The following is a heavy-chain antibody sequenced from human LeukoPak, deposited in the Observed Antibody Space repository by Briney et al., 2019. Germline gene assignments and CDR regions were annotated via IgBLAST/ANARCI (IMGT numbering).Heavy chain of an antibody. CDR3: ARGGPWNSFDY. J-gene: IGHJ4*02. Sequence: GGSLRLSCAASGFTVSSNYMNWVRQAPGKGLEWVSTLYSGGSTYYADSVKGRFTISRDISKNTLYLQMNSLRAEDTAIYYCARGGPWNSFDYWGQGTLVTVSS. CDR1: GFTVSSNY. V-gene: IGHV3-66*01. CDR2: LYSGGST. D-gene: IGHD1/OR15-1a*01.